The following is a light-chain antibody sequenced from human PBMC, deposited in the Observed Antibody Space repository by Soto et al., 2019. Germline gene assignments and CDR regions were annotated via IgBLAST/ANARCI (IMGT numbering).Light chain of an antibody. CDR1: RSDVGDYNF. J-gene: IGLJ2*01. Sequence: QSALTQPASVSGSPGQSITISCTGTRSDVGDYNFVSWYQQYPGKAPKLMIYEVSDRPSGVSNRFSGSKSGNTASLTISGLQAEDEADYYCSSYTSSNTVIFGVGTKLTVL. CDR3: SSYTSSNTVI. CDR2: EVS. V-gene: IGLV2-14*03.